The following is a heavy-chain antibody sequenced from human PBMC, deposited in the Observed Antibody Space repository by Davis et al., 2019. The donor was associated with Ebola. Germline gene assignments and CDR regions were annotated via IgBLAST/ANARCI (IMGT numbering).Heavy chain of an antibody. CDR3: ARHRVPERGFSYGPFEY. V-gene: IGHV4-59*08. D-gene: IGHD5-18*01. Sequence: PSETLSLTCTVSGGSISNYYWSWTRQPPGKGLEWIGYIHYRGNTNYNSSLASRVTISLDMSKNHFSLKVTSVTAADTAVYYCARHRVPERGFSYGPFEYWGPGTLVTVSS. CDR2: IHYRGNT. J-gene: IGHJ4*02. CDR1: GGSISNYY.